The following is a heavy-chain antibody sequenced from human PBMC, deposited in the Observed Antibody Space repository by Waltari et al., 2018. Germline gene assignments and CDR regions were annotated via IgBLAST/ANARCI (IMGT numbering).Heavy chain of an antibody. V-gene: IGHV1-69*13. J-gene: IGHJ4*02. CDR2: IIPIFGTA. D-gene: IGHD2-15*01. CDR1: GGTFSSYA. Sequence: QVQLVQSGAEVKKPGSSVKVSCKASGGTFSSYAISWVRQAPGQGLEWMGGIIPIFGTANYAQKFQGRVTITADESTSAAYMELSSLRSEDTAVYYCARVIPDCSGGSCYPYYFDYWGQGTLVTVSS. CDR3: ARVIPDCSGGSCYPYYFDY.